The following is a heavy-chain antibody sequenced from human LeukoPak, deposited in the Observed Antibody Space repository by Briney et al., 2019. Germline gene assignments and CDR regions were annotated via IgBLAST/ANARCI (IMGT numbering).Heavy chain of an antibody. CDR1: GGSIRSSYYY. Sequence: SETLSLTCTVSGGSIRSSYYYWGWIRQPPGKGLEWIGSIYDSGSTNYNPSLKSRVTISVDTSKNQFSLKLSSVTAADTAVYYCARETSGDYETDAFDIWGQGTMVTVSS. CDR2: IYDSGST. V-gene: IGHV4-39*07. J-gene: IGHJ3*02. D-gene: IGHD4-17*01. CDR3: ARETSGDYETDAFDI.